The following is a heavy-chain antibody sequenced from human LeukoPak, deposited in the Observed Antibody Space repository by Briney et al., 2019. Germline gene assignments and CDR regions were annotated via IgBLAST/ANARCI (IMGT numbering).Heavy chain of an antibody. CDR1: GGSISSYY. D-gene: IGHD2-15*01. CDR2: IYYSGST. V-gene: IGHV4-59*01. Sequence: PSETLSLTCTVPGGSISSYYWSWIRQPPGKGLEWIGYIYYSGSTNYNPSLKSRVTISVDTSKNQFSLKLSSVTAADTAVYYCARVVVVAAMALGRAFDIWGQGTMVTVSS. CDR3: ARVVVVAAMALGRAFDI. J-gene: IGHJ3*02.